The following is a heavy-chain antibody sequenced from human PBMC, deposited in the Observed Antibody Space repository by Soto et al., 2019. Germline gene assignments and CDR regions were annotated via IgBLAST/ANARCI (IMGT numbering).Heavy chain of an antibody. D-gene: IGHD1-20*01. CDR2: MNPNSGNT. Sequence: GASVKVSCKAFGYTFTSYDINWVRQATGQGLEWMGWMNPNSGNTGYAQKFQGRVTMTRNTSISTAYMELSSLRSEDTAVYYCARELTGRGAFDIWGQGTMVTVSS. CDR1: GYTFTSYD. V-gene: IGHV1-8*01. CDR3: ARELTGRGAFDI. J-gene: IGHJ3*02.